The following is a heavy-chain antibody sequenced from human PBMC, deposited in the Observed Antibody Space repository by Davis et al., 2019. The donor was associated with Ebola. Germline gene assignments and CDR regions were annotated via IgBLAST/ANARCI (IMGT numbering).Heavy chain of an antibody. CDR1: GFTFSSYA. D-gene: IGHD1-26*01. CDR3: AKAGHSGRFMDV. V-gene: IGHV3-74*01. Sequence: GESLKISCAASGFTFSSYAMHWVRQAPGKGLVWVSRINSDGSSTSYADSVKGRFTISRDNAKNTLYLQMSSLRAEDTAVYYCAKAGHSGRFMDVWGKGTTVTVSS. J-gene: IGHJ6*03. CDR2: INSDGSST.